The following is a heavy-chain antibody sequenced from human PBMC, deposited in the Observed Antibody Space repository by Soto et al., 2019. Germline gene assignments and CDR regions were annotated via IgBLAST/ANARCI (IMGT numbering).Heavy chain of an antibody. V-gene: IGHV1-69*01. Sequence: QAQLEQSGGEVKKPGSSVKVSCKASRVAFSKFIVTWVRQAPGLGLEWVGGIIPIFGTANYAQKFQGRVKITADESTSTSYMEVNNLGSEDTAVYYCAKVRYSSPMGYYYGMDVWGQGTTVTVS. CDR1: RVAFSKFI. CDR2: IIPIFGTA. J-gene: IGHJ6*02. D-gene: IGHD6-19*01. CDR3: AKVRYSSPMGYYYGMDV.